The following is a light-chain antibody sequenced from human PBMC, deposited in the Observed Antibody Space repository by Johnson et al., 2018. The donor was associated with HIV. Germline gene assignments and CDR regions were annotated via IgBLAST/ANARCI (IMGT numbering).Light chain of an antibody. V-gene: IGLV1-41*01. CDR1: SSNIGNNY. Sequence: QSVLTQPPSVSAAPGQKVTISCSGSSSNIGNNYVSWYQQVPGTAPKLLIYENNIRPSGIPDRFSGSKSGSSATLGITGRWPEDEADYYCLPGNTGPRSYIFGSVTKVTVL. CDR3: LPGNTGPRSYI. CDR2: ENN. J-gene: IGLJ1*01.